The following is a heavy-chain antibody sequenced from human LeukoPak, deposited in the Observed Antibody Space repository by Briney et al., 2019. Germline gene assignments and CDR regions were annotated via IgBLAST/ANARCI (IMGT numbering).Heavy chain of an antibody. D-gene: IGHD2-15*01. CDR3: ARRSGALDY. V-gene: IGHV4-59*01. J-gene: IGHJ4*02. CDR2: IYYSGST. Sequence: PSETLSLTCTVSGGSISSYYWSWIRQPPGKGLEWIGYIYYSGSTNYNPSLKSRVTISVDTSKNQFSLKLSSVTAADTAVYYCARRSGALDYWGQGTLVTVSS. CDR1: GGSISSYY.